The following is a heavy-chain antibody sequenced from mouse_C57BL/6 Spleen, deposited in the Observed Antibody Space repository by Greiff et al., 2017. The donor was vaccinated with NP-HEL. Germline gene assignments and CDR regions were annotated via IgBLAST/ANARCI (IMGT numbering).Heavy chain of an antibody. V-gene: IGHV1-19*01. D-gene: IGHD1-1*01. Sequence: SGPVLVKPGASVKMSCKASGYTFTDYYMNWVKQSHGKSLEWIGVINPYNGGTSYNQKFKGKATLTVDKSSSTAYMELNSLTSEDSAVYYCARDYYGTRFAYWGQGTLVTVSA. CDR2: INPYNGGT. CDR3: ARDYYGTRFAY. CDR1: GYTFTDYY. J-gene: IGHJ3*01.